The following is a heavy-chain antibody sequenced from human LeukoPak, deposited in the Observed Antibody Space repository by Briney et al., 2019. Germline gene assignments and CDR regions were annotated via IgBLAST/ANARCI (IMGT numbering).Heavy chain of an antibody. CDR3: ATHVTPLN. J-gene: IGHJ4*02. V-gene: IGHV4-59*08. Sequence: PSETLSFNCTVSGGSISSYYWSWMRQPPGKGLEWMRYIHYRGSTNYDPSLQSRVTISVDTSKNQFSLKLSSLTAADPAVYYCATHVTPLNWGQGTLVTVSS. D-gene: IGHD5-18*01. CDR2: IHYRGST. CDR1: GGSISSYY.